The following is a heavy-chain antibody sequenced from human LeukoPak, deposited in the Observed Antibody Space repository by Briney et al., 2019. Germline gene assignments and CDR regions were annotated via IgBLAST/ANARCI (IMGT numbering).Heavy chain of an antibody. D-gene: IGHD6-6*01. CDR2: ISSSGSTI. V-gene: IGHV3-11*04. Sequence: PGGSLRLSCAASGFTFSDYYMSWLRQAPGKGLEWVSYISSSGSTIYYADSVKGRFTISRDNAKNSLYLQMNSLRAEDTAVYYCATFVLSGDDAFDIWGQGTMVTVSS. CDR3: ATFVLSGDDAFDI. CDR1: GFTFSDYY. J-gene: IGHJ3*02.